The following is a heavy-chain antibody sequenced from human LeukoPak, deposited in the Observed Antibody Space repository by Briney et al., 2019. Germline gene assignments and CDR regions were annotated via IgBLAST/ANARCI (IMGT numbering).Heavy chain of an antibody. CDR2: INSDGIHT. D-gene: IGHD3-22*01. CDR1: GFTFDRHW. J-gene: IGHJ3*02. Sequence: GGSLRLSCATSGFTFDRHWMHWVRQAPGKGLVWVSRINSDGIHTTYADSVKGRFTIARDNAKNTLYLEMNSLRAEDTALYYCARDPGVGSGYYKDDCFDIWGQGTMVTVSS. V-gene: IGHV3-74*01. CDR3: ARDPGVGSGYYKDDCFDI.